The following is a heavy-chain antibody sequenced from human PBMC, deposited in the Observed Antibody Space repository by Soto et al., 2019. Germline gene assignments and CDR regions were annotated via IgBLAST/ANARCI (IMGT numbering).Heavy chain of an antibody. D-gene: IGHD5-18*01. CDR1: GFSFRDYG. CDR2: IFYDGSKT. CDR3: ARGRGRGYSYGRPLSYYYYYGMDV. J-gene: IGHJ6*02. Sequence: PGGSLRLSCAASGFSFRDYGMHWVRQAPGKGLDWVAVIFYDGSKTDYADSVKGRFTISRDNSKNTLYLQMNSLRAEDTAVYYCARGRGRGYSYGRPLSYYYYYGMDVWGQGTTVTVS. V-gene: IGHV3-30*03.